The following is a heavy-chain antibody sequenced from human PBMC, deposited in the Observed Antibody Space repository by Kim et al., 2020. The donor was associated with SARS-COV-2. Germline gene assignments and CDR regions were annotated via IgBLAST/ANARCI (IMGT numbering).Heavy chain of an antibody. D-gene: IGHD5-12*01. CDR3: AKGVTLVATRDDAFDI. J-gene: IGHJ3*02. Sequence: GGSLRLSCAASGFTFSSYGMHWVRQAPGKGLEWVAVISYDGSNKYYADSVKGRFTISRDNSKNTLYLQMNSLRAEDTAVYYCAKGVTLVATRDDAFDIWGQGTMVTVSS. CDR1: GFTFSSYG. CDR2: ISYDGSNK. V-gene: IGHV3-30*18.